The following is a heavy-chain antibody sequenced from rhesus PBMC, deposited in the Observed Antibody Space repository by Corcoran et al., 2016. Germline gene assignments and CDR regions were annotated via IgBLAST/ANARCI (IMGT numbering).Heavy chain of an antibody. V-gene: IGHV4-106*01. CDR1: GASASDAYY. D-gene: IGHD3-9*01. J-gene: IGHJ4*01. CDR2: VYGRGGGN. CDR3: AGTSNFFDY. Sequence: QVQLQESGPGLVKPSETLSLTCAVSGASASDAYYWSWIRQSPGKGLEWIGNVYGRGGGNNDTPSLKNRVTISIATSKNHFSLRLSSVTAADTAVYYCAGTSNFFDYWGQGVLVTVSS.